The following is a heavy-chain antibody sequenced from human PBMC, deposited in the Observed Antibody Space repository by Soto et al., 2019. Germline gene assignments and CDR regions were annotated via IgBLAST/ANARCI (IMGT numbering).Heavy chain of an antibody. V-gene: IGHV3-15*01. CDR3: ASRPHSGSYSAFDY. D-gene: IGHD1-26*01. J-gene: IGHJ4*02. CDR1: GFTFIDAW. CDR2: IKRKSDGGTT. Sequence: WGSLRLSCAVSGFTFIDAWMIFVRHSALKGLEWVGRIKRKSDGGTTDYAAPVQDRFTISRDDSRNTVYLQMNSLRSEDTAVYYCASRPHSGSYSAFDYWGQGTLVTVSS.